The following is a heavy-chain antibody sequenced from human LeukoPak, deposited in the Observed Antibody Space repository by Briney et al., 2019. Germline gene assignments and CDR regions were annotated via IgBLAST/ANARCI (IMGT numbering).Heavy chain of an antibody. J-gene: IGHJ4*02. D-gene: IGHD6-13*01. CDR2: ISIGATRA. CDR1: GLTFKGYA. Sequence: PGGSLRLSCAASGLTFKGYAMHWVRQAPGKGLEWVAVISIGATRAHYADSVEGRLTISRDDSKNALSLQMDSLTPDDTAVYYCAREGSGDSWSSFDYWGQGTLVTVSS. CDR3: AREGSGDSWSSFDY. V-gene: IGHV3-30*01.